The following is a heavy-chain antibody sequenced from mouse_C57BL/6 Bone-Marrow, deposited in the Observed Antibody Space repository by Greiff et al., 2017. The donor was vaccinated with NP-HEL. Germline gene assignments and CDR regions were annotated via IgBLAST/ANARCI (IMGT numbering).Heavy chain of an antibody. J-gene: IGHJ4*01. V-gene: IGHV5-4*03. CDR3: ARKDYGSSYNYAMDY. CDR1: GFTFSSYA. Sequence: EVKVEESGGGLVKPGGSLKLSCAASGFTFSSYAMSWVRQTPEKRLEWVATISDGGSYTYYPDNVKGRFTISRDNAKNNLYLQMSHLKSEDTAMYYCARKDYGSSYNYAMDYWGQGTSVTVSS. CDR2: ISDGGSYT. D-gene: IGHD1-1*01.